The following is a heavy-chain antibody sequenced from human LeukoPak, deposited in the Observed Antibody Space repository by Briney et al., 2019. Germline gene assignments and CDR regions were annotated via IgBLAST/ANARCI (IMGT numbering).Heavy chain of an antibody. D-gene: IGHD3-10*01. J-gene: IGHJ5*02. V-gene: IGHV4-59*01. Sequence: SETLSLTCTVSGGSISSYYWSWIRQPPGKGLEWIGYIYYSGSTNYNPSLKSRVTISVDTSKNQFSLKLSSVTAADTAVYYCASTGYYSRTNWFDPWGQGTLVTVSS. CDR2: IYYSGST. CDR1: GGSISSYY. CDR3: ASTGYYSRTNWFDP.